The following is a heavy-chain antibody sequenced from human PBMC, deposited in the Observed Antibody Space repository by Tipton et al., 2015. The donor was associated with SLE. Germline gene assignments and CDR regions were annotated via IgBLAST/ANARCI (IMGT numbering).Heavy chain of an antibody. CDR3: ARAGIWSSGWYDY. D-gene: IGHD6-19*01. J-gene: IGHJ4*02. Sequence: GLVKPSETLSLTCTVSGGSISSSSYYWGWIRQPPGKGLEWIGSIYYSGSTYYNPSLKSRVTISVDTSKNQFSLQLNSVTPEDTAVYYCARAGIWSSGWYDYWGQGTLVTVSS. V-gene: IGHV4-39*07. CDR1: GGSISSSSYY. CDR2: IYYSGST.